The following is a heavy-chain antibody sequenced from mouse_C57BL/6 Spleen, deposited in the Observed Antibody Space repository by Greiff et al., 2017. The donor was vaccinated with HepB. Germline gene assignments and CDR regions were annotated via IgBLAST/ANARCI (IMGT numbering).Heavy chain of an antibody. CDR2: INPNNGGT. V-gene: IGHV1-26*01. Sequence: VQLQQSGPELVKPGASVKISCKASGYTFTDYYMNWVKQSHGKSLEWIGDINPNNGGTSYNQKFKGKATLTVDKSSSTAYMELRSLTSEDSAVYYCARGDGYYLGQGTLVTVSA. CDR1: GYTFTDYY. CDR3: ARGDGYY. D-gene: IGHD2-3*01. J-gene: IGHJ3*01.